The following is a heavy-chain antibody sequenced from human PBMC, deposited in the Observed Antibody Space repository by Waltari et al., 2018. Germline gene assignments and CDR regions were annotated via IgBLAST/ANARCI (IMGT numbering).Heavy chain of an antibody. CDR2: INHSGST. CDR1: GGSFSGYY. CDR3: ARGGTYYDFWSGYSPYDY. Sequence: QVQLQQWGAGLLKPSETLSLTCAVYGGSFSGYYRSWIRQPPGKGLEWIGEINHSGSTNYNPSLKSRVTISVDTSKNQFSLKLSSVTAADTAVYYCARGGTYYDFWSGYSPYDYWGQGTLVTVSS. J-gene: IGHJ4*02. V-gene: IGHV4-34*01. D-gene: IGHD3-3*01.